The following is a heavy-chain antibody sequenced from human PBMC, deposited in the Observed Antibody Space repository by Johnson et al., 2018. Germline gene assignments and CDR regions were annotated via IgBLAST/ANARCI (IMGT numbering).Heavy chain of an antibody. V-gene: IGHV3-30*18. CDR3: AKDLQGISYIFDI. CDR1: GFSFSGYI. Sequence: QVQLVQSGGGVVQPGTSLRLSCAASGFSFSGYIMHWVRQVPGKGLEWVAAMSGDGSEKSYVDSVKGRFTISRDNSKNTVYLQRNSLSAEDTAVYYCAKDLQGISYIFDIWGQGTLVTVSS. D-gene: IGHD2-21*01. CDR2: MSGDGSEK. J-gene: IGHJ3*02.